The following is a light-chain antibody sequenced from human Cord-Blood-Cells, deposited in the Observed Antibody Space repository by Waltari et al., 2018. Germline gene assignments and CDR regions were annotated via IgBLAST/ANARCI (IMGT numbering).Light chain of an antibody. CDR3: QQSYSTPST. V-gene: IGKV1-39*01. CDR1: QSISSY. Sequence: DIQMTQSPSSLSASVGDRVTITCRASQSISSYLNWYQQKPGKAPKLLIYAASSLQSGVPSRFSGSGSRTDSTLTISSLQPEDFATYYCQQSYSTPSTFGQGTKLEIK. J-gene: IGKJ2*01. CDR2: AAS.